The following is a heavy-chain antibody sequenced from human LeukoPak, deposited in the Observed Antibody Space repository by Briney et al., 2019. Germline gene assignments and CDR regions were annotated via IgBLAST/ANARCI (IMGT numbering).Heavy chain of an antibody. J-gene: IGHJ6*03. CDR3: ARLGGVFYNYYMDV. Sequence: SETLSLTCTVSGCSISSSSYYWGWIRQPPGKGLEWIGEINHSGSTNYNPSLKSRVTISVDTSKNQFSLKLSSVTAADTAVYYCARLGGVFYNYYMDVWGKGTTVTVSS. D-gene: IGHD3-16*01. CDR2: INHSGST. V-gene: IGHV4-39*07. CDR1: GCSISSSSYY.